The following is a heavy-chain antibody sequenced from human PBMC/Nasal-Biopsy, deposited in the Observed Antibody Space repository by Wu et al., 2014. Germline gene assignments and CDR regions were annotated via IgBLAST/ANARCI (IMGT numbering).Heavy chain of an antibody. CDR3: ARDPMGALDS. D-gene: IGHD2-8*01. CDR1: GGSIINYY. V-gene: IGHV4-59*01. J-gene: IGHJ4*02. CDR2: LYSNGNA. Sequence: TLSLTCSVSGGSIINYYWGWIRQPPGEGLEWIGFLYSNGNANYNPSLRSRVAISLDTSNNHFSLKLTSMTTADTAVYYCARDPMGALDSWGQGIPGHRLL.